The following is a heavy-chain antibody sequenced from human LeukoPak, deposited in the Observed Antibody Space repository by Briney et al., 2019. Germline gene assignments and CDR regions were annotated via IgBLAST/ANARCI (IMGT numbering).Heavy chain of an antibody. Sequence: PSETLSLTCTVSGGSMSSSTYYWGWIRQPPGKGLEWIGSIYYSGSTYYNPSLKSRVTMSVDTSKKQFSLRLSSVTAADTAVYYCARTPIYYFDNSGYYNWGQGTLVTVSS. CDR3: ARTPIYYFDNSGYYN. CDR2: IYYSGST. D-gene: IGHD3-22*01. J-gene: IGHJ4*02. V-gene: IGHV4-39*07. CDR1: GGSMSSSTYY.